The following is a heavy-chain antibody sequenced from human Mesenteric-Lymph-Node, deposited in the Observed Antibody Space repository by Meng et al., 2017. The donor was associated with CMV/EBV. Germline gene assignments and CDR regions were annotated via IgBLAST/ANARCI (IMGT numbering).Heavy chain of an antibody. Sequence: GESLKISCVASGFTLNDYNMNWIRQAPGKGLEWVSYISTGSGTIYYADSVKGRFTISRDNAKNSLYLHMNSLRAEDTAVYYCARGGMAMTLDYWGQGTLVTVSS. V-gene: IGHV3-11*04. J-gene: IGHJ4*02. CDR1: GFTLNDYN. CDR3: ARGGMAMTLDY. D-gene: IGHD2-21*02. CDR2: ISTGSGTI.